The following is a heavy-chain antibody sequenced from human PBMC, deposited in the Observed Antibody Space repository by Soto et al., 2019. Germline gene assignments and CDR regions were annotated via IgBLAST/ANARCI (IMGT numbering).Heavy chain of an antibody. CDR1: GYTFSSHA. CDR3: ARDRWQKVVYFDY. D-gene: IGHD2-15*01. CDR2: NNGGNGDT. V-gene: IGHV1-3*01. J-gene: IGHJ4*02. Sequence: QVQLVQSGAEVKKPGASVKVSCKASGYTFSSHATHWVRQAPGQRLEWMGWNNGGNGDTKYSQKFQDSATXTXDXXARTAYMELSSLRSEDTAVYYCARDRWQKVVYFDYWGQGTLVTVSS.